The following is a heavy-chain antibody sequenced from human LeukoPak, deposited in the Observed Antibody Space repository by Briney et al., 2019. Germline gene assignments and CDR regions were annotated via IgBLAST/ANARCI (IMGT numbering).Heavy chain of an antibody. CDR3: H. CDR2: IKSDGST. CDR1: GFTFSTYW. Sequence: GGSLRLSCAASGFTFSTYWMHWVRQAPGKGLVWVSRIKSDGSTNYADSVKGRFTISRDNAKNTVSLQMNSMRPEDTGVYYRHWGQGTLVTVSS. J-gene: IGHJ1*01. V-gene: IGHV3-74*01.